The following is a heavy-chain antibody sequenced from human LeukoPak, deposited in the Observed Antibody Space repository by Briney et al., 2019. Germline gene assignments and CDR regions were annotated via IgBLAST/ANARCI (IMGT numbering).Heavy chain of an antibody. CDR1: GGSISSYY. V-gene: IGHV4-59*01. CDR3: ARDLGYDWLTHAFDT. CDR2: IYYSGST. J-gene: IGHJ3*02. Sequence: SETLSLTCTVSGGSISSYYWSWIRQPPGKGLEWIGYIYYSGSTNYNPSLKSRVTISVDTSKNQFSLKLSSVTAADTAVYYCARDLGYDWLTHAFDTWGQGTMVTVSS. D-gene: IGHD3-3*01.